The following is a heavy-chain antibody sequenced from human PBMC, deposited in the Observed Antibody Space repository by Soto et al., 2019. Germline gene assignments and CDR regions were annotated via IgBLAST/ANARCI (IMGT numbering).Heavy chain of an antibody. J-gene: IGHJ6*02. CDR2: IYYSGST. D-gene: IGHD3-22*01. CDR1: GGSISSSSYY. CDR3: ARQGDYYDSSGYYPAYYYGMDV. V-gene: IGHV4-39*01. Sequence: PSETLSLTCTVSGGSISSSSYYWGWIRQPPGKGLEWIGSIYYSGSTYYNPSLKSRVTISVDTSKNQFSLKLSSVTAADTAVYYCARQGDYYDSSGYYPAYYYGMDVWGQGTTVTVSS.